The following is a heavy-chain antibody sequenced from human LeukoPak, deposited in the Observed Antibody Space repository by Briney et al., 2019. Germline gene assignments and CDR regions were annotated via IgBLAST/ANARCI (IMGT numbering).Heavy chain of an antibody. CDR1: WFTVSSNY. CDR3: ARSLPWSYSIDY. CDR2: IYSGGST. J-gene: IGHJ4*02. V-gene: IGHV3-53*01. Sequence: GGSLRLSCAASWFTVSSNYMSWVRQAPGKGLEWVSVIYSGGSTYYADSVKGRFTISRDNSKNTLYLQMNSLRAEDTAVYYCARSLPWSYSIDYWGQGTLVTVSS. D-gene: IGHD1-26*01.